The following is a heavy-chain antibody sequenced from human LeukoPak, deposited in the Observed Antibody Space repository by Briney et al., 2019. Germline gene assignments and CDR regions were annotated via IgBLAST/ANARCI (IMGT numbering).Heavy chain of an antibody. V-gene: IGHV4-59*08. CDR1: GTSISSYY. J-gene: IGHJ4*02. D-gene: IGHD2-15*01. Sequence: SETLSLTCTVSGTSISSYYWSWIRQPPGKGLEWIGYVYYSGSTNYIPSLKGRVTISLDTSKIQFSLKLSSVTAADTAVYYCARHDSAYSFDYWGQGALVTVSS. CDR3: ARHDSAYSFDY. CDR2: VYYSGST.